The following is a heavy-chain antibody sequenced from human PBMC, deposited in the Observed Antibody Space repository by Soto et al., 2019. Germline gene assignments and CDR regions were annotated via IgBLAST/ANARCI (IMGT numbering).Heavy chain of an antibody. D-gene: IGHD5-12*01. J-gene: IGHJ4*02. CDR3: ARQVDGYNYSNDY. CDR1: GYSFTNYW. CDR2: IYPGDSDT. Sequence: GESLKISCKGSGYSFTNYWIAWVRQMPGKGLEWMGIIYPGDSDTRYSPSFQGQVTISADKSISTAYLQWSSLKASDTAIYYCARQVDGYNYSNDYWGQGTLVTVSS. V-gene: IGHV5-51*01.